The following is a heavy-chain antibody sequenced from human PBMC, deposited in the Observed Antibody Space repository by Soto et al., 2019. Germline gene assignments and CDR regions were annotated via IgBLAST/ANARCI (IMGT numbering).Heavy chain of an antibody. D-gene: IGHD5-12*01. CDR2: ISGSGGST. CDR3: AKDQARGFYYYYYMDV. J-gene: IGHJ6*03. CDR1: GFTFSSYA. Sequence: EVQLLESGGGLVQPGGSLRLSCAASGFTFSSYAMSWVRQAPGKGLEWVSAISGSGGSTYYADSVKGRFTISRDNSKNTLYLQMNSLRAEDTAVYYCAKDQARGFYYYYYMDVWGKGTPVTVSS. V-gene: IGHV3-23*01.